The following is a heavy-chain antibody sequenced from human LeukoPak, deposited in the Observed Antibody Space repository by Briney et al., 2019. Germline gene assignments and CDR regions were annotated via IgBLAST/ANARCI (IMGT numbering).Heavy chain of an antibody. Sequence: GGSLRLSCAASGFTFDDYAMHWVRQAPGKGLEWVSGISWNSGSIGYADSVKGRFTISRDNAKNSLYLQMNSLRAEDTALYYCAKGRDYYDSSGYSAAFDYWGQGTLVTVSS. CDR1: GFTFDDYA. V-gene: IGHV3-9*01. D-gene: IGHD3-22*01. J-gene: IGHJ4*02. CDR2: ISWNSGSI. CDR3: AKGRDYYDSSGYSAAFDY.